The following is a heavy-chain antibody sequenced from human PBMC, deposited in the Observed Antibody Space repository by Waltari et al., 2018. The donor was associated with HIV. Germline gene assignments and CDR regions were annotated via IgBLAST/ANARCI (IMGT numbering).Heavy chain of an antibody. Sequence: QVQLVESGGGVVQPGRSLRLSCAASGFTFSSYAMHWVRQAPGKGLEWVSFISFDGSYKQYADSVKGRFTISRDTSKNTLYLQMNSLRAEDTAVYYCARVGYSSSWGYFDY. J-gene: IGHJ4*03. V-gene: IGHV3-30*01. D-gene: IGHD6-13*01. CDR1: GFTFSSYA. CDR3: ARVGYSSSWGYFDY. CDR2: ISFDGSYK.